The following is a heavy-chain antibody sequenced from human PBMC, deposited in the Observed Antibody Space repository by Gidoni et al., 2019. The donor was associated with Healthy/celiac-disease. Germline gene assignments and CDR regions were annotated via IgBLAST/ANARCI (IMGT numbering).Heavy chain of an antibody. Sequence: QVQLVESGGGVVQPGTSLRLSCAASGFTYSSYGMHWVRQAPGKGLEWVAVISYDGSNKYYADSVKGRFTISRDNSKNTLYLQMNSLRAEDTAVYYCAKGSGAMGNYFDYWGQGTLVTVSS. V-gene: IGHV3-30*18. CDR3: AKGSGAMGNYFDY. CDR1: GFTYSSYG. CDR2: ISYDGSNK. D-gene: IGHD5-18*01. J-gene: IGHJ4*02.